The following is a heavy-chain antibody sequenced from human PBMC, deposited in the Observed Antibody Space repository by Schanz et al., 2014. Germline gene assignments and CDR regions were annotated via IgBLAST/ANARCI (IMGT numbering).Heavy chain of an antibody. CDR3: AKYRGYYRVSGSYRELEY. CDR2: IGVDGTTT. D-gene: IGHD3-10*01. J-gene: IGHJ4*02. CDR1: GFAFSSYG. V-gene: IGHV3-23*01. Sequence: EVQLLESGGGLVQPGGSLRLSCLASGFAFSSYGMNWLRQDPGKGLEWVSVIGVDGTTTYYADSVKGRFTISRDNSKNTLYLQMNSLRPEDTAVYYCAKYRGYYRVSGSYRELEYWGQGTLVTVSS.